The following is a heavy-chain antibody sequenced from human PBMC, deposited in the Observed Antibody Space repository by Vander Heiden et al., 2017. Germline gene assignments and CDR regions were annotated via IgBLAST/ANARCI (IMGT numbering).Heavy chain of an antibody. CDR1: GASITNSDFY. Sequence: QVQLQESGPGLVKPSQTLSLTCSVSGASITNSDFYWTWIRQPPEKGLEWIGYIYSSGNTYYNPSLKSRITISVDTSKNQFSLNLSSVTAADTAVYYCARGHPNDSGWQYFFDHWGQGTLVTVSS. D-gene: IGHD6-19*01. CDR2: IYSSGNT. J-gene: IGHJ4*02. CDR3: ARGHPNDSGWQYFFDH. V-gene: IGHV4-30-4*01.